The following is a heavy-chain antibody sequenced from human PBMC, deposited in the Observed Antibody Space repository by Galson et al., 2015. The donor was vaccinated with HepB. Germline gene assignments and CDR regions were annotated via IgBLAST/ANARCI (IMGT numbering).Heavy chain of an antibody. CDR3: STGRPPSTLGSSAGDFES. CDR2: ISYDGSQK. CDR1: GFILSNSG. Sequence: SLRLSCAASGFILSNSGMHWVRQAPGKGLEWVACISYDGSQKFYAESVRGRFAVSRDNSKKTLYLQMNSLRIDDTALYFCSTGRPPSTLGSSAGDFESWGQGTLVTVSS. V-gene: IGHV3-30*03. J-gene: IGHJ4*02. D-gene: IGHD3-22*01.